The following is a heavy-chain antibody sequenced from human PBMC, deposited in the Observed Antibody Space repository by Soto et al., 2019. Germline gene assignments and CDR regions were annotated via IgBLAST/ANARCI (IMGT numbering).Heavy chain of an antibody. CDR1: GGSFSGHS. V-gene: IGHV4-34*01. J-gene: IGHJ5*01. CDR3: STRAYDTNGYYRFDP. Sequence: SETLSLTCAVYGGSFSGHSWTWIRQSPGKGLEWIGDINHSGRVNYSPSLKSRVTTALDTSKNQFSLTLSAVTAADTAMYYCSTRAYDTNGYYRFDPWGQGTLVTVSS. CDR2: INHSGRV. D-gene: IGHD3-22*01.